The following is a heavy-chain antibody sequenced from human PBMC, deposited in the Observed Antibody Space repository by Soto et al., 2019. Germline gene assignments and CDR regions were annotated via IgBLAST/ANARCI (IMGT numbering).Heavy chain of an antibody. J-gene: IGHJ3*02. Sequence: GGSLRLSCTISGLTVSRTYMNWVRQAPGKGLEWISVIFSGGSTYYADSVKGRFTISRDNSKNMLFLQMNNLRGDDTGVYFCARDPFSGSYEDGFHIWGQGTMVTVSS. CDR1: GLTVSRTY. V-gene: IGHV3-66*01. CDR3: ARDPFSGSYEDGFHI. CDR2: IFSGGST. D-gene: IGHD3-10*01.